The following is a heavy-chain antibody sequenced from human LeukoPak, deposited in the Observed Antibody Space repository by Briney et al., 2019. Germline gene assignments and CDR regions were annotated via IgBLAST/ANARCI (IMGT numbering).Heavy chain of an antibody. CDR1: GFSFSSYA. Sequence: GGSLRLSCAAAGFSFSSYAMSWVRQAPGKGLEWVSAISGSAYSTFYADSVKGRFTISRDNSKNTLYLQMNSLRAEDTAVYYCAKDRSSIAAAGGLDYWGQGTLVTVSS. CDR2: ISGSAYST. J-gene: IGHJ4*02. D-gene: IGHD6-13*01. CDR3: AKDRSSIAAAGGLDY. V-gene: IGHV3-23*01.